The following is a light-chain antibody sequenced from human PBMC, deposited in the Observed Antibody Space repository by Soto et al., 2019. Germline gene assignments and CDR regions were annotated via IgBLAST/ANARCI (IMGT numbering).Light chain of an antibody. CDR3: MQATQSHWT. V-gene: IGKV2-24*01. J-gene: IGKJ1*01. CDR2: KVS. CDR1: QSLLHSDGNTY. Sequence: DIVMSQTPLSXPVTLGQAASISCRSSQSLLHSDGNTYLSWFQQRPGQPPRLLIYKVSDRFSGVPDRFSGSGAGTDFTLTISRVEAEDVGIYYCMQATQSHWTFGQGTKVDIK.